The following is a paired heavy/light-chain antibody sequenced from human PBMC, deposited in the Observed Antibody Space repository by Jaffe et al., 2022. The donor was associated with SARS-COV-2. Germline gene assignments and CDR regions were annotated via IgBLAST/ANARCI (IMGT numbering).Light chain of an antibody. CDR1: SSNIGKNY. J-gene: IGLJ2*01. Sequence: QSVLTQPPSVSAAPGQKVTISCSGSSSNIGKNYVSWYQQIPGTAPKFLIYENSKRPSGIPDRFSGSKSGTSATLDITGLQTGDEADYYCGTWDSSLSVLLFGGGTKLTVL. CDR3: GTWDSSLSVLL. V-gene: IGLV1-51*02. CDR2: ENS.
Heavy chain of an antibody. CDR1: GGSVNSGNYY. J-gene: IGHJ4*02. Sequence: QVQLQESGPGLVKPSQTLSLTCTVSGGSVNSGNYYWSWIRQPAGKGLEWIGRIHTSGRTSYNSSLKSRVTISVDTSKNQFSLKLISVTAADTAMYYCARDHPALECWGQGTLVTVSS. CDR3: ARDHPALEC. CDR2: IHTSGRT. D-gene: IGHD3-3*01. V-gene: IGHV4-61*02.